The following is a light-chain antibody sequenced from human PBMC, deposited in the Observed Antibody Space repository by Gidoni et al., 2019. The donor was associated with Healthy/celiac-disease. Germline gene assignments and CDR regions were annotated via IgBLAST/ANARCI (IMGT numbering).Light chain of an antibody. Sequence: DIQMTQSPSSLSASVGDRVTITCRASQGISNYLAWYQQKPGKVPKLLSYAASTLQSGVPSRFSGSGSGTEFTLTISSLQPEDSATYYCQKYNSAPPFTFGPXTKVDIK. V-gene: IGKV1-27*01. CDR3: QKYNSAPPFT. J-gene: IGKJ3*01. CDR1: QGISNY. CDR2: AAS.